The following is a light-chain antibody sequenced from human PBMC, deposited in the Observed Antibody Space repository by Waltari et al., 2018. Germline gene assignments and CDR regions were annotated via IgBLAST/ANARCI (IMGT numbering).Light chain of an antibody. CDR3: QQRSNWPPYT. Sequence: DIVLTHSPATLSLSPGESATLYCRASQSVSSYLAWYQQKPGQAPRLLIYDASNRATGIPARFSGSGSGTDFTLTISSLEPEDFAVYYCQQRSNWPPYTFGQGTKLEIK. CDR2: DAS. J-gene: IGKJ2*01. V-gene: IGKV3-11*01. CDR1: QSVSSY.